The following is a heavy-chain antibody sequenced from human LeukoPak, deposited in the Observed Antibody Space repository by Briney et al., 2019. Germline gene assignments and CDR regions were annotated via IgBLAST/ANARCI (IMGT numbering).Heavy chain of an antibody. J-gene: IGHJ4*02. D-gene: IGHD3-22*01. CDR2: IYYSGST. V-gene: IGHV4-59*01. CDR1: GGSISSYY. CDR3: ARTYYYDSSGYPYFDY. Sequence: PSETLSLTCTVSGGSISSYYWSWIRQPPGKGLEWIGYIYYSGSTNYNPSLKSRVTISVDTSKNQFSLKLGSVTAADTAVYYCARTYYYDSSGYPYFDYWGQGTLVTVSS.